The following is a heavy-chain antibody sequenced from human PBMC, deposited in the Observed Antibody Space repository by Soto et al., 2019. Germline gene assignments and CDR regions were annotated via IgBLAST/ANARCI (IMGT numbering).Heavy chain of an antibody. V-gene: IGHV1-18*04. D-gene: IGHD3-10*01. CDR3: ARSYNYGSYWYFDL. CDR1: GYTFSDYG. CDR2: ISISSGNT. J-gene: IGHJ2*01. Sequence: GASVKVSGKASGYTFSDYGITWVRQAPGQGLEWMGWISISSGNTHFEESLQGRVTMTSDKTSTAYMELWRLRSDDSAMYYCARSYNYGSYWYFDLWGRGTLVTVSS.